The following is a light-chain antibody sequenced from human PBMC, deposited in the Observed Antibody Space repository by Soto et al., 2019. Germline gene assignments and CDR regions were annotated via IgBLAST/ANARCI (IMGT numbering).Light chain of an antibody. Sequence: DIVMTQSPDSLAVSLGERATINCKSSQSVFHTSYNRHYLAWNLQKPGQPPKVLMYWASTRESGVPDRVSGSGSGTALTLTISSLQPGDVGVYYCRQYYSVPYGFGQGATL. CDR1: QSVFHTSYNRHY. CDR3: RQYYSVPYG. J-gene: IGKJ2*03. CDR2: WAS. V-gene: IGKV4-1*01.